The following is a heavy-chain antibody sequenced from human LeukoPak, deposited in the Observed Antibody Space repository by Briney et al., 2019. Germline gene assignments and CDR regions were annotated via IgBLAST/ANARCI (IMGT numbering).Heavy chain of an antibody. V-gene: IGHV4-30-4*01. CDR2: IYYSGST. D-gene: IGHD2-21*02. CDR1: GGSIISGDYY. J-gene: IGHJ4*02. Sequence: SETLSLTCTVSGGSIISGDYYWRWLRQPPGKGLEWIGYIYYSGSTYYNPSLKSRVTISVDTSKNQFSLKLSSVTAADTAVYYCARVVQYCGGDCSLFDYWGEGTLVTVSS. CDR3: ARVVQYCGGDCSLFDY.